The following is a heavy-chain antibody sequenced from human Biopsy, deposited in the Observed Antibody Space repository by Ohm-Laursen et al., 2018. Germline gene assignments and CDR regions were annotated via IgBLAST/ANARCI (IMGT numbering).Heavy chain of an antibody. V-gene: IGHV1-2*02. CDR1: GYTIAGYY. D-gene: IGHD3-9*01. J-gene: IGHJ6*02. Sequence: ASVKVSCKPSGYTIAGYYLHWVRQAPGHGLEWMGWINPNSGNANYAQSFQGRLTVTRDTSISTAYMELTSLTFDDTAIYYCARVPAYPSIDGYYGLDLWGQGTTVIVSS. CDR3: ARVPAYPSIDGYYGLDL. CDR2: INPNSGNA.